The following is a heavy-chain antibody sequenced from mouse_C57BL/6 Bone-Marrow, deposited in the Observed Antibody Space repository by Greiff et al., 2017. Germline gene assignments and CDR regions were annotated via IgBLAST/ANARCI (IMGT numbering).Heavy chain of an antibody. CDR3: ARRDDYDDYYAMDY. CDR1: GFTFSSYG. V-gene: IGHV5-6*01. D-gene: IGHD2-4*01. CDR2: ISSGGSYT. J-gene: IGHJ4*01. Sequence: EVQVVESGGDLVKPGGSLKLSCAASGFTFSSYGMSWVRQTPDKRLEWVATISSGGSYTYYPDSVKGRFTISRDNAKNTLYLQMSSLKSEDTAMYYCARRDDYDDYYAMDYWGQGTSATVSS.